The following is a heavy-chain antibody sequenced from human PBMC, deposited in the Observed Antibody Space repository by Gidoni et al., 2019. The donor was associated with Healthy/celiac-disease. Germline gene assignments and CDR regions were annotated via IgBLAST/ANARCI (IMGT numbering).Heavy chain of an antibody. CDR3: ARLALYRGGDYDY. CDR1: GGSISSSSYY. J-gene: IGHJ4*02. Sequence: QLQLQESGPGLVKPSETLSLTCTVSGGSISSSSYYWGWIRQPTGKGLEWIGSIYYSGSTDYNPSLKSRVTISVDTSKNQFSLKLSSVTAADTAVYYCARLALYRGGDYDYWGQGTLVTVSS. V-gene: IGHV4-39*01. CDR2: IYYSGST. D-gene: IGHD4-17*01.